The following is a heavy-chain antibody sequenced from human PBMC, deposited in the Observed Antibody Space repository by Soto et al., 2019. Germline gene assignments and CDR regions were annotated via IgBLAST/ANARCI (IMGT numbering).Heavy chain of an antibody. CDR1: GFTFSSYW. V-gene: IGHV3-74*01. CDR3: AVAVAGPTAIGY. CDR2: INSDGSST. Sequence: EVQLVESGGGLVQPGGSLRRSCAASGFTFSSYWMHWVRQAPGKGLVWVSRINSDGSSTSYADSVKGRFTISRDNAKNTLYLQMNSLRAEDTAVYYCAVAVAGPTAIGYWGQGTLVTVSS. J-gene: IGHJ4*02. D-gene: IGHD6-19*01.